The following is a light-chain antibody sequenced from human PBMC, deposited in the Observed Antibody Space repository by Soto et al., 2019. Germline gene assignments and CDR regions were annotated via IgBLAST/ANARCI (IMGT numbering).Light chain of an antibody. V-gene: IGKV4-1*01. J-gene: IGKJ2*03. Sequence: DIVMTQSPDSVAVSLGERATINCKSSQSLFFRSKNKDYLAWYQHKPGQPPKLLFYWSTTRESGVPDRFSGSGSGTDFTLTISSLQAEDVAVYYCHQYYSIPYSFGQGTKLEIK. CDR2: WST. CDR3: HQYYSIPYS. CDR1: QSLFFRSKNKDY.